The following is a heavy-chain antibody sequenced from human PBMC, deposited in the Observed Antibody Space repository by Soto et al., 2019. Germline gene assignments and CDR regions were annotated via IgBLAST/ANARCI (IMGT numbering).Heavy chain of an antibody. CDR3: AKEKGSRLGWDY. CDR1: GFTFTKFP. CDR2: VNGRGDTT. J-gene: IGHJ4*02. V-gene: IGHV3-23*01. Sequence: GGSLRLSCAASGFTFTKFPMSWVRQAPGKGLEWVSTVNGRGDTTYYADSVKGRFIISRDNSRNTLDLQMYSLRPEDTAQYYCAKEKGSRLGWDYWGRGVQVTVSS. D-gene: IGHD2-21*01.